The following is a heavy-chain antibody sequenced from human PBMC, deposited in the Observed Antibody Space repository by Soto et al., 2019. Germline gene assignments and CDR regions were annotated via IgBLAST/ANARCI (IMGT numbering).Heavy chain of an antibody. CDR1: GGSISSGSYS. J-gene: IGHJ3*02. V-gene: IGHV4-30-2*01. CDR2: IFHGGTT. Sequence: SETLSLTCTVSGGSISSGSYSWSWIRQPPGKGLEWIGYIFHGGTTYYNPSLKSRVTISVDRSKSQFSLRLSSVTASDTAMYCCARGPYDSTGYFSAFDIWGQGTMVTVSS. CDR3: ARGPYDSTGYFSAFDI. D-gene: IGHD3-22*01.